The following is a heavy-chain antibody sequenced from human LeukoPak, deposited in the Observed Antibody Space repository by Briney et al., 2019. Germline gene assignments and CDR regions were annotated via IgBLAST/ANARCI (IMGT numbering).Heavy chain of an antibody. CDR3: ARVHYSGSVSYYPYYHYGMDV. CDR2: IWYDGNNK. J-gene: IGHJ6*02. CDR1: GFTFSSYG. Sequence: HPGRSLRLSCAASGFTFSSYGMHWVRQAPGKGLEWVAVIWYDGNNKYYADSVKGRLTISRDNSKNTLYLQMNSLRAEDTAAYYCARVHYSGSVSYYPYYHYGMDVWGQGTTVTVSS. D-gene: IGHD3-10*01. V-gene: IGHV3-33*01.